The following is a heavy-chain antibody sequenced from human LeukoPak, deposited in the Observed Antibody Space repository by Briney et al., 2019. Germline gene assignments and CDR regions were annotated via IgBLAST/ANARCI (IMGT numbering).Heavy chain of an antibody. J-gene: IGHJ4*02. CDR1: GFTFSTYS. CDR2: ISSSGSYI. Sequence: GGSLRLSCAASGFTFSTYSMNWVRLAPGKGLEWVSSISSSGSYIYYADSVEGRFAISRDSAKNSLYLQMSSLRAEDTAVYYCARDYYGDYGLDYWGQGTLVTVSS. D-gene: IGHD4-17*01. CDR3: ARDYYGDYGLDY. V-gene: IGHV3-21*01.